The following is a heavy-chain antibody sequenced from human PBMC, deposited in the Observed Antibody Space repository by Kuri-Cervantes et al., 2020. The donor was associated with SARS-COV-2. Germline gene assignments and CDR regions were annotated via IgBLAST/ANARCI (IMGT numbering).Heavy chain of an antibody. CDR2: IYTSGST. CDR3: ARGGVLVVYALYYMDV. V-gene: IGHV4-4*07. D-gene: IGHD2-8*02. Sequence: SETLSLTCTVSGGSISSYYWSWIRQPAGKGLEWIGRIYTSGSTNYNPSLKSRVTMSVDTSKNQFSLKLSSVTAADTAVYYCARGGVLVVYALYYMDVWGKGTTVTVSS. CDR1: GGSISSYY. J-gene: IGHJ6*03.